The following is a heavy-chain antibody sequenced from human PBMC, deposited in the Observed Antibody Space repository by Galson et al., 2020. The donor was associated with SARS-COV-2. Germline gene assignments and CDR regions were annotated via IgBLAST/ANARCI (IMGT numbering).Heavy chain of an antibody. V-gene: IGHV3-73*01. CDR3: TKLPDCTTTSCYQFYYGMDV. J-gene: IGHJ6*02. D-gene: IGHD2-2*01. Sequence: TGGSLRLSCAASGFTFSGSAVHWVRQASGQGLEWGGRIRSTAHNYATAYGVSLQGRFPVSRDDSKNTAYLQMNSLKTEDTAVYYCTKLPDCTTTSCYQFYYGMDVWGQGTTVTVSS. CDR2: IRSTAHNYAT. CDR1: GFTFSGSA.